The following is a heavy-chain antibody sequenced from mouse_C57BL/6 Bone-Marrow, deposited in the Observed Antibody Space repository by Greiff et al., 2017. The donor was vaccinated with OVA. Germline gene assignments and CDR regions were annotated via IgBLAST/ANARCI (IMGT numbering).Heavy chain of an antibody. CDR2: ISNLAYSI. J-gene: IGHJ3*01. Sequence: EVQRVESGGGLVQPGGSLKLSCAASGFTFSDYGMAWVRQAPRKGPEWVAFISNLAYSIYYADTVTGRFTISRENAKNTLYLEMSSLRSEDTAMYYCARHDDYGRDAWFAYWGQGTLVTVSA. V-gene: IGHV5-15*01. D-gene: IGHD2-4*01. CDR1: GFTFSDYG. CDR3: ARHDDYGRDAWFAY.